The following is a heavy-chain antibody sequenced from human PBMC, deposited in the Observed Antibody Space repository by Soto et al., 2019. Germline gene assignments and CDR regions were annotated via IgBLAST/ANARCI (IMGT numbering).Heavy chain of an antibody. CDR3: ARRATTSAGYFDL. CDR2: IKQDGSEK. J-gene: IGHJ2*01. CDR1: GFTLSNYW. Sequence: GGSLRLSCAASGFTLSNYWISWVGQAPGKGLEWVANIKQDGSEKNYKDSVKGRLTISRDNVKNSLSLQMNSLRAEDTAVYYCARRATTSAGYFDLWGRGTLVTVSS. D-gene: IGHD1-26*01. V-gene: IGHV3-7*01.